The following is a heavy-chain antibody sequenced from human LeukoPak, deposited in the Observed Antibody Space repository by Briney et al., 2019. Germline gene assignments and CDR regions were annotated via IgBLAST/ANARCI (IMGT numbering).Heavy chain of an antibody. D-gene: IGHD5-12*01. CDR3: AKDRAGYSGARGFDY. CDR1: GFIFSNYA. J-gene: IGHJ4*02. V-gene: IGHV3-23*01. Sequence: GGSLILSCAASGFIFSNYAMSWVRQVPGRGLEWVSTISSRGDSTYVADSVKGRFTISRDNSKNSLYLQMNSLRVEDTAVYYCAKDRAGYSGARGFDYWGQGTLVTVSS. CDR2: ISSRGDST.